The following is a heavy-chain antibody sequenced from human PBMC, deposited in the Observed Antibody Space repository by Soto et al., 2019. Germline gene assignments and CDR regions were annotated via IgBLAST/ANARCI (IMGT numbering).Heavy chain of an antibody. CDR3: ARTTAVAGTPEFDY. V-gene: IGHV3-30-3*01. CDR2: ISYDGSSK. Sequence: PGGSLRLSCVASGFTFSSFSLHWVRQAPGKGLEWLALISYDGSSKYNADSVKGRFTISRENSNNTLYLHLSSLRPEDTAVYYCARTTAVAGTPEFDYWGQGALVTVS. D-gene: IGHD6-19*01. J-gene: IGHJ4*02. CDR1: GFTFSSFS.